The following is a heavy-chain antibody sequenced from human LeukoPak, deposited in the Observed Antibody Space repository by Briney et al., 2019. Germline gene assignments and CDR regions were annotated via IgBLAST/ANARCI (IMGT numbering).Heavy chain of an antibody. D-gene: IGHD3-22*01. CDR2: ISPYNGNT. Sequence: ASVKVSCKPSGYTFNTYGITWVRQAPGQGLEWMGWISPYNGNTNYAQKFQGRVTLTTDTSTSTAYMELRSLRSDDTAVYYCARGPHERSGYPEDWGQGTLVTVSS. CDR3: ARGPHERSGYPED. J-gene: IGHJ4*02. V-gene: IGHV1-18*01. CDR1: GYTFNTYG.